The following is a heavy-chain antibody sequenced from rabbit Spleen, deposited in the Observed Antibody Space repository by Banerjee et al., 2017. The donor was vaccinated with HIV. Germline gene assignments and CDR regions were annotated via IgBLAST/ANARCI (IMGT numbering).Heavy chain of an antibody. CDR1: GIDFSSYNF. D-gene: IGHD2-1*01. J-gene: IGHJ4*01. V-gene: IGHV1S45*01. CDR3: ARGSAAMTMVITGFYFNL. Sequence: QEQLVESGGGLVTPGASLTLTCKASGIDFSSYNFICWVRQAPGKGLECIACIYGGSSGSTYYASWAKGRFTISKTSSTTVTLQMTSLTAADTATYFCARGSAAMTMVITGFYFNLWGQGTLVTVS. CDR2: IYGGSSGST.